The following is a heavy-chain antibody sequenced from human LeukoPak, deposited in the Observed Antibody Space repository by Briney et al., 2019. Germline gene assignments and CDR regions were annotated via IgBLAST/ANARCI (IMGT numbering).Heavy chain of an antibody. D-gene: IGHD6-13*01. CDR3: ARVNSSSWFRPHRPSYYGMDV. J-gene: IGHJ6*02. CDR2: MNPNSGNT. V-gene: IGHV1-8*01. Sequence: GASVKVSCKASGYTFTSYDINWVRQATGQGLEWMGWMNPNSGNTGYAQKFQGRVTMTRNTSISTAYMELSSLRSEDTAVYYCARVNSSSWFRPHRPSYYGMDVWGQGTTVTVSS. CDR1: GYTFTSYD.